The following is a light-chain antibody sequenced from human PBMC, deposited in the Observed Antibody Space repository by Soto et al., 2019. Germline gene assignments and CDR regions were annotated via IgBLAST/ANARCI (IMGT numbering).Light chain of an antibody. CDR1: QDISHY. CDR3: QQYNSYWT. J-gene: IGKJ1*01. V-gene: IGKV1-9*01. Sequence: IQLTQSPSSLSASLGDRVTITCRASQDISHYVAWYQQKPGKAPKVLIYEASTLQSGVPSRFSGSGSGTEFTLTISSLQPDDFATYYCQQYNSYWTFGQGTKVDIK. CDR2: EAS.